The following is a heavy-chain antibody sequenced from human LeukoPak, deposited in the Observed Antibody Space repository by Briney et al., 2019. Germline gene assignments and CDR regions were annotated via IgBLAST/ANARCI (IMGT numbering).Heavy chain of an antibody. J-gene: IGHJ4*02. D-gene: IGHD3-16*01. Sequence: PGGSLRLSCAASGFSLNSYCMSWVRQAPGKGLEWVSAISGSGGSTYYADSVKGRFSISRDNAKNSLYLQMNSLRAEDTAVYYCARDGGGFDYWGQGTLVTVSS. CDR2: ISGSGGST. V-gene: IGHV3-23*01. CDR1: GFSLNSYC. CDR3: ARDGGGFDY.